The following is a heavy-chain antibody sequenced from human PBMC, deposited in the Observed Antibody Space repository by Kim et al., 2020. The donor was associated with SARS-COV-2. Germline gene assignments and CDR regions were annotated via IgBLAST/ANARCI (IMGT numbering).Heavy chain of an antibody. J-gene: IGHJ4*02. D-gene: IGHD6-13*01. CDR2: KT. Sequence: KTGDAQKFQGRVTMTRNTSISTAYMELSSLRSEDTAVYYCAGTAAGTTLDYWGQGTLVTVSS. CDR3: AGTAAGTTLDY. V-gene: IGHV1-8*01.